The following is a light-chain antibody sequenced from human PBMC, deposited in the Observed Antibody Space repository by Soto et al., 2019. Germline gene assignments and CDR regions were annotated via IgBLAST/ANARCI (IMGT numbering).Light chain of an antibody. CDR2: KVS. CDR3: SSYTSSSVGV. V-gene: IGLV2-14*01. J-gene: IGLJ1*01. CDR1: SSDVGGYNY. Sequence: QSVLTQPASVSGSPGQSITISCTGTSSDVGGYNYVSWYQQHPGKAPKLMIYKVSNRPSGVSNRFSGSKSGNTASLTISGLQAEDEADYYCSSYTSSSVGVFGTGTKLT.